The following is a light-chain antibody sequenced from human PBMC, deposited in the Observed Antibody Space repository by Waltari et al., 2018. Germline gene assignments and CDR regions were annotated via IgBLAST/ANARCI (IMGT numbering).Light chain of an antibody. J-gene: IGKJ3*01. CDR3: QQYNNYPFT. CDR1: QSISSW. V-gene: IGKV1-5*03. CDR2: KAS. Sequence: CRARQSISSWLAWYQQKPGKAPKLLIYKASSLESGVPARFSGSGSGTEFTLTISSLQPDDFATYYCQQYNNYPFTFGPGTKVDIK.